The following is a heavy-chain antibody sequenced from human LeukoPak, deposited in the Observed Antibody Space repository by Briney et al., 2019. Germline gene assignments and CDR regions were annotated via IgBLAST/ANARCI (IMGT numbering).Heavy chain of an antibody. J-gene: IGHJ4*02. CDR3: ARRTLFGVIKPPDY. Sequence: SETLSLTCTVSGGSISGYYWSWIRQPAGKGLEWIGYIYYSGSTYYNPSLKSRVTISVDTSKNQFSLKLSSVTAADTAVYYCARRTLFGVIKPPDYWGQGTLVTVSS. V-gene: IGHV4-59*12. CDR2: IYYSGST. D-gene: IGHD3-3*01. CDR1: GGSISGYY.